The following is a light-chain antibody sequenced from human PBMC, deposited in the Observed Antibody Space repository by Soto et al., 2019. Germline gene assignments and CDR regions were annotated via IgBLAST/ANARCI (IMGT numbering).Light chain of an antibody. V-gene: IGKV3-20*01. J-gene: IGKJ1*01. CDR3: QQYGSSPWT. Sequence: EIVLTQSPGTLSLSPGERATLSCRASQSVSSSHLAWYQQKPGQGPRLLISGTSNRATGISDRFSRSGSGTDFTLTISRLEPEDFAVYHCQQYGSSPWTFGQGTKVEIK. CDR1: QSVSSSH. CDR2: GTS.